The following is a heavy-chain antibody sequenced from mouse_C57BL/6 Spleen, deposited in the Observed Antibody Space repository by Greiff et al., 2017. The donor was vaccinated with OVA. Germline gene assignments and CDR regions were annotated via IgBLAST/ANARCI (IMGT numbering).Heavy chain of an antibody. CDR3: AREGDYYGSSPWFAY. CDR2: IYPRDGST. J-gene: IGHJ3*01. V-gene: IGHV1-85*01. CDR1: GYTFTSYD. D-gene: IGHD1-1*01. Sequence: QVQLKQSGPELVKPGASVKLSCKASGYTFTSYDINWVKQRPGQGLEWIGWIYPRDGSTKYNEKFKGKATLTVDTSSSTAYMELHSLTSEDSAVYFWAREGDYYGSSPWFAYWGQGTLVTVSA.